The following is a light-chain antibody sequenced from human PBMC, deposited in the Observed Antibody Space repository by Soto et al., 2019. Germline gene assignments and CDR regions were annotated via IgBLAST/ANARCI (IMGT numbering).Light chain of an antibody. Sequence: EIVLTQSPATLSLSPGETAALSYRASQSISDYLAWYQQKPGQAPRLLIYDASNRATGVPGRFRGSGSGTDFTLTISSLEPEDFAVYFCQHRSNWPLTFGGGTKVDLK. CDR2: DAS. CDR1: QSISDY. V-gene: IGKV3-11*01. J-gene: IGKJ4*01. CDR3: QHRSNWPLT.